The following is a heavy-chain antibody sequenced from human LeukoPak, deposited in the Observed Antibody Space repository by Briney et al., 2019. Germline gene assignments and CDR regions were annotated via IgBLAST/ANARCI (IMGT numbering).Heavy chain of an antibody. V-gene: IGHV1-8*01. Sequence: ASGEGSCQACGYTFPIYDINWVRRATGQGLEWMGWMNPNSGNTGYAQKFQDRVTMTRNTSISTAYMELSSLRSEDTAVYYCASSSSWGGYYWGQGTLVTVSS. J-gene: IGHJ4*02. CDR3: ASSSSWGGYY. CDR1: GYTFPIYD. D-gene: IGHD6-13*01. CDR2: MNPNSGNT.